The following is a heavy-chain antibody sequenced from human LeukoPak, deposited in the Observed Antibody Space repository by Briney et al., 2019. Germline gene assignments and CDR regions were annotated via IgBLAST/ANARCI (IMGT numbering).Heavy chain of an antibody. CDR1: GFTFSSNG. CDR2: IRYDGSNK. CDR3: AIPTYYYDSSGYPLDY. J-gene: IGHJ4*02. Sequence: SGGSLRLSCVASGFTFSSNGMHWVRQAPGKGLEWVAFIRYDGSNKYYADSVKGRFTISRDNSKNTLYLQMNSLRAEDTAVYYCAIPTYYYDSSGYPLDYWGQGTLVTVSS. D-gene: IGHD3-22*01. V-gene: IGHV3-30*02.